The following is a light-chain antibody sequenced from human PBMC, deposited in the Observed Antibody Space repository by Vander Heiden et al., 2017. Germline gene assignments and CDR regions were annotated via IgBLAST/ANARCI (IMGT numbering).Light chain of an antibody. CDR1: QSFSSY. Sequence: DIQMTQSPSSLSASVGDRVTITCRASQSFSSYLNWYQQKPGKAPKLLIYAASSLQSGVPSRFSGSGSGTDFTLTISSLQPEDFATYYCQQSYSTPHWTFGQGTKVEIK. V-gene: IGKV1-39*01. CDR2: AAS. CDR3: QQSYSTPHWT. J-gene: IGKJ1*01.